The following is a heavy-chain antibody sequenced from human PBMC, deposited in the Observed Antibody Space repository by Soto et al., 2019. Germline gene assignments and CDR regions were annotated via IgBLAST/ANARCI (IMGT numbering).Heavy chain of an antibody. D-gene: IGHD6-6*01. J-gene: IGHJ6*03. Sequence: TLSLTCTVSGGAISSYYWSWIRQPPGKGLEWIGYIYYSGSTNYNPSLKSRVTISVDTSKNQFSLKLSSVTAADTAVYYCARDARTPYYYYYYMDVWGKGTTVTVSS. CDR2: IYYSGST. CDR3: ARDARTPYYYYYYMDV. CDR1: GGAISSYY. V-gene: IGHV4-59*01.